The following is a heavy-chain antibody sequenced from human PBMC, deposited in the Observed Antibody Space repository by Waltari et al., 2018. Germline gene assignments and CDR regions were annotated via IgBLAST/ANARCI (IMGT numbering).Heavy chain of an antibody. CDR3: TRGGRDSSWYWRD. D-gene: IGHD6-13*01. Sequence: EVQLVESGGGLAQPGGSLRLSCAASGFSFSNYWMTWVRQASGKGPEWVANIKQDGSEKYYMDSVKGRFTISRDNAKNSLYLQMNNLRVEDTAVYYCTRGGRDSSWYWRDWGQGTLVTVSS. V-gene: IGHV3-7*01. J-gene: IGHJ4*02. CDR2: IKQDGSEK. CDR1: GFSFSNYW.